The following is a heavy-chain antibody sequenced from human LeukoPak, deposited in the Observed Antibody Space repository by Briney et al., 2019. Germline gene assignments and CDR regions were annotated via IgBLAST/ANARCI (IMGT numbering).Heavy chain of an antibody. V-gene: IGHV5-10-1*04. Sequence: GDSLKISCKGSGYSFTNYWISWVRQMPGKGLEWMGRNNPSDSYPNYNPSFQGQVTFSVDKSIATAYLQWTTLKASDTAMYYCARGGWLDDYWGQGTLVTVSS. J-gene: IGHJ4*02. CDR2: NNPSDSYP. D-gene: IGHD6-19*01. CDR1: GYSFTNYW. CDR3: ARGGWLDDY.